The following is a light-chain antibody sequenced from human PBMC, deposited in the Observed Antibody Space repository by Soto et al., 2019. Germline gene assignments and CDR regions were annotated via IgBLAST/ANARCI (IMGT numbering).Light chain of an antibody. CDR2: DVS. CDR3: SSYTSSSPYV. J-gene: IGLJ1*01. Sequence: QSVLTQPASVSGCPGQSITISCTGTSSDVGGYNYVCWYQQHPGKAPKLVISDVSNRPSGVSDRFSGSKSGNTASLSISGLQAEDEADYYCSSYTSSSPYVFGTGTKVTVL. V-gene: IGLV2-14*01. CDR1: SSDVGGYNY.